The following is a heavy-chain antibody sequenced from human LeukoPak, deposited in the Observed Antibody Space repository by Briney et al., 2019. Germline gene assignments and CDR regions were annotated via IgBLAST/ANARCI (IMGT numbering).Heavy chain of an antibody. CDR2: IYHSGST. J-gene: IGHJ4*02. CDR1: GGSISSSSYY. Sequence: SETLSLTCTVSGGSISSSSYYWGWIRQPPGKGLEWIGSIYHSGSTYYNPSLKSRVTISVDTSKNQFSLKLSSVTAADTAVYYCARSRRYYFDYWGQGTLVTVSS. V-gene: IGHV4-39*01. CDR3: ARSRRYYFDY.